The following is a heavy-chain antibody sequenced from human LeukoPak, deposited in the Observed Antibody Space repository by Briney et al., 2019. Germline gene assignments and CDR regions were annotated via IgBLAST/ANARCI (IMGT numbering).Heavy chain of an antibody. CDR1: GYTFTSYA. CDR2: INPNSGGT. D-gene: IGHD3-3*01. CDR3: ATAFGVVDFDY. Sequence: ASVKVSCKASGYTFTSYAMNWVRQAPGQGLEWMGWINPNSGGTNHAQKFQGRVTMTRDTSISTAYMELSSLTSDDTAVYYCATAFGVVDFDYWGQGTLVTVSP. J-gene: IGHJ4*02. V-gene: IGHV1-2*02.